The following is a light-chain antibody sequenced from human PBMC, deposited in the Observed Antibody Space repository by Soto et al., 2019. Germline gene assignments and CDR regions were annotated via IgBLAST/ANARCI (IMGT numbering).Light chain of an antibody. Sequence: EIVLTQSPGTLSLSPGERATLSCRASQSVSSSYLAWYQQKPGQAPRLLIYGASSRATGIPDRFSGSGSGTDFTITISRLEPEDFAVYYCQQYGSSPSWPFGQGTKVEIK. CDR3: QQYGSSPSWP. CDR1: QSVSSSY. J-gene: IGKJ1*01. V-gene: IGKV3-20*01. CDR2: GAS.